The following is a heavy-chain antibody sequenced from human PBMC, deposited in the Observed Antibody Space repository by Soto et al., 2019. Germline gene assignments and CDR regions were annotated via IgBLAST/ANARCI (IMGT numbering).Heavy chain of an antibody. CDR3: AAQLTADGYFDL. J-gene: IGHJ2*01. D-gene: IGHD7-27*01. Sequence: QITLKESGPALVKPTQTLTLTCTFSGFSVTTSGSSVGWIRQPPGKALEWLALIYWDDTQRYNPSLGRRLTITRDTSKNQVVLTMTNMDPVDTATYYCAAQLTADGYFDLLGRGTLVTVSS. CDR1: GFSVTTSGSS. CDR2: IYWDDTQ. V-gene: IGHV2-5*02.